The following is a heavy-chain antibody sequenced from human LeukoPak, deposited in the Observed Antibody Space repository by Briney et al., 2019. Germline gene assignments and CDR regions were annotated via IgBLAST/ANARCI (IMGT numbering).Heavy chain of an antibody. CDR3: ARGSPYSSSFCFDY. V-gene: IGHV4-59*01. CDR1: GGSISSYY. Sequence: PSETLSLTCTVSGGSISSYYWSWLRHPPGKGLEGIGYIYYSGSTNYNPSLKSRVTISVDTSKNQFSLKLSSVTAAGTAVYYCARGSPYSSSFCFDYWGQGTLVTVSS. J-gene: IGHJ4*02. D-gene: IGHD6-6*01. CDR2: IYYSGST.